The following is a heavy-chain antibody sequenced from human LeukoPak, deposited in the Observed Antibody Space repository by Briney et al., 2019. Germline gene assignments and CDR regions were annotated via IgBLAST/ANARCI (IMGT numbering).Heavy chain of an antibody. V-gene: IGHV3-30*03. CDR3: ARETDSTLFDH. CDR1: GFTFSSYS. Sequence: GGSLRLSCAASGFTFSSYSMNWVRQAPGKGLEWVAVISYDGSNKYYADSVKGRFTISRDNSKNTLYLQMNSLRAGDTGVYYCARETDSTLFDHWGQGTLVTVSS. J-gene: IGHJ4*02. CDR2: ISYDGSNK. D-gene: IGHD2-2*01.